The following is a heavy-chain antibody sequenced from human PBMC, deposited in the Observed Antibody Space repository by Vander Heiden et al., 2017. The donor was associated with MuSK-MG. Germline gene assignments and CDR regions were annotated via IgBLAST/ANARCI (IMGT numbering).Heavy chain of an antibody. V-gene: IGHV4-31*03. CDR1: GGPISSGCSF. J-gene: IGHJ3*02. CDR3: ARYPADYYGSESQGGDGFDM. Sequence: VQLPQSRPGLAKPSQTLSPNCSVSGGPISSGCSFSSWIRPQPRKGLQSIGYIYCSRNTYYNPSLKSRVIISVDTSKNQFSLRLSSVTAADTAVYYCARYPADYYGSESQGGDGFDMWGQEKVVTVSS. D-gene: IGHD3-10*01. CDR2: IYCSRNT.